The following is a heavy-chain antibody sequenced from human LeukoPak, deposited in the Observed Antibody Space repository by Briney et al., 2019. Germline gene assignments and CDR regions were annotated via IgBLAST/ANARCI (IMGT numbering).Heavy chain of an antibody. Sequence: ASVKVSCKASGGTFSSYAISWVRQAPGQGLEWMGGIIPIFGTANYAQKFQGRVTITADESTSTAYMELSSLRSEDTAVYYCARDFWSGPYYYYGMDVWGQGTTVTVPS. J-gene: IGHJ6*02. CDR3: ARDFWSGPYYYYGMDV. CDR2: IIPIFGTA. D-gene: IGHD3-3*01. CDR1: GGTFSSYA. V-gene: IGHV1-69*13.